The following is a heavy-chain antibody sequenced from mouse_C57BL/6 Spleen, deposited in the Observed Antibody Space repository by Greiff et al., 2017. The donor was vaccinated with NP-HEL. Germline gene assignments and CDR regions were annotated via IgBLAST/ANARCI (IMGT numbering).Heavy chain of an antibody. V-gene: IGHV1-64*01. J-gene: IGHJ4*01. CDR3: ARAITTVVHYAMDY. CDR2: IHPNSGST. CDR1: GYTFTSYW. Sequence: QVQLQQSGAELVKPGASVKLSCKASGYTFTSYWMHWVKQRPGQGLEWIGMIHPNSGSTNYNEKFKSKATLTVDKSSSTAYMQLSSLTSEDSAVYYCARAITTVVHYAMDYWGQGTSVTVSS. D-gene: IGHD1-1*01.